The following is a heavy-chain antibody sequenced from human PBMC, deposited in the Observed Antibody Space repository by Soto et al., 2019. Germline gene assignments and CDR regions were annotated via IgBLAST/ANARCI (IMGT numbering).Heavy chain of an antibody. CDR2: INHSGST. J-gene: IGHJ4*02. D-gene: IGHD2-2*02. V-gene: IGHV4-34*01. CDR3: ERVYCSSSSGYIDY. Sequence: QVQLQQWGAGLLKPSETLSLTCAVYGGSFSGYYWSWIRQPPGKGLEWIGEINHSGSTNYNPSLKSQVIISVDTSKNQFSLKLRSVTAADTAVYYCERVYCSSSSGYIDYWGPGTLVTVSS. CDR1: GGSFSGYY.